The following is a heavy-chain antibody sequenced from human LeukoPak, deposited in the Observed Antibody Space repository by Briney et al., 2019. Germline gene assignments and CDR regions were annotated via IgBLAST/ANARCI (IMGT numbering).Heavy chain of an antibody. V-gene: IGHV3-20*04. CDR2: INWNGGST. D-gene: IGHD2-2*01. CDR3: ARSTAFAYYFDY. J-gene: IGHJ4*02. Sequence: QAGGSLRLSCAASGFTLDDYGMSWVRHAPGKGVEGVSGINWNGGSTGYADSVKGRFTISRDNAKNSLYLQMNSLRAEDTAVYYCARSTAFAYYFDYWGQGTLVTVSS. CDR1: GFTLDDYG.